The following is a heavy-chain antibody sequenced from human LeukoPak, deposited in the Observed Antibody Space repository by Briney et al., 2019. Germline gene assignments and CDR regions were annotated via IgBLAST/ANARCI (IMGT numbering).Heavy chain of an antibody. V-gene: IGHV3-53*01. Sequence: GGSLRLSCAASGFTVSSHSMNWVRQAPGKGLEWVSVIYSAGFTYYADSVKGRFAISRDNSKNTLYLQMNSLRAEDTALYHCARADSNGWSNYWGQGTLVTVSS. CDR3: ARADSNGWSNY. CDR1: GFTVSSHS. CDR2: IYSAGFT. D-gene: IGHD6-19*01. J-gene: IGHJ4*02.